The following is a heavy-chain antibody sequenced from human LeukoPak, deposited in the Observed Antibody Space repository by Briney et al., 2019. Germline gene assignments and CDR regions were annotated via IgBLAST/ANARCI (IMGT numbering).Heavy chain of an antibody. CDR2: ITSSGSTI. Sequence: GGSLRLSCAASGFTFSSYVMHWVRQAPGKGLEWVSYITSSGSTIYYADSVKGRFTISRDNAKSSLYLQMNSLRAEDTAVYYCATDWGVFDYWGQGTLVTVSS. CDR3: ATDWGVFDY. CDR1: GFTFSSYV. J-gene: IGHJ4*02. V-gene: IGHV3-48*04. D-gene: IGHD3-10*01.